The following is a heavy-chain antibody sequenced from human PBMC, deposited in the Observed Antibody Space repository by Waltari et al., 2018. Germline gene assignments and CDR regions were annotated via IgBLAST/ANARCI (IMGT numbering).Heavy chain of an antibody. CDR2: ISSSSSYI. V-gene: IGHV3-21*01. CDR3: ARGAAAGSDY. CDR1: GFPFSGFR. D-gene: IGHD6-13*01. Sequence: EVQLVESEGGRVNPGGPLRLSCPASGFPFSGFRLNWVRQAPGKGLEWVSSISSSSSYIYYADSVKGRFTISRDNAKNSLYLQMNSLRAEDTAVYYCARGAAAGSDYWGQGTLVTVSS. J-gene: IGHJ4*02.